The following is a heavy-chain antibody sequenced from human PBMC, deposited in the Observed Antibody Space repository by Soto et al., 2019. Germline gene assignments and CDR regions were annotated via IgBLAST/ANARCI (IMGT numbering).Heavy chain of an antibody. CDR2: ISSSSNTI. Sequence: EVQLVESGGGLVQPGGSLRLSCAASGFIFSNYNMHWVRQAPGKGLEWVSYISSSSNTIYDADSVKGRFTISRDNAKNSLYLQMNSLRAEDTAVYYCARPSCGGDCYSPVYWGQGTLVTVSS. CDR3: ARPSCGGDCYSPVY. J-gene: IGHJ4*02. D-gene: IGHD2-21*02. V-gene: IGHV3-48*01. CDR1: GFIFSNYN.